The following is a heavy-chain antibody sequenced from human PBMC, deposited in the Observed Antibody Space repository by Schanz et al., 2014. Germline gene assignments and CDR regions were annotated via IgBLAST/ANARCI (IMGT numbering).Heavy chain of an antibody. CDR1: GGTFRSYT. J-gene: IGHJ4*02. CDR3: ARDPQYYYGSGRGY. Sequence: QVPLVQSGAEVKKPGSSVKVSCKASGGTFRSYTVSWVRQAPGQGLEWMGRISPTLGKVDYAQKFQGRVTITADISTSTAYMELISLTSEDTAVYYCARDPQYYYGSGRGYWGQGTPVTVST. D-gene: IGHD3-10*01. V-gene: IGHV1-69*08. CDR2: ISPTLGKV.